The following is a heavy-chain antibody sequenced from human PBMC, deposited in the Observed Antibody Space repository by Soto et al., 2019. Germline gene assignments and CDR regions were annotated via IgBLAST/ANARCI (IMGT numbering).Heavy chain of an antibody. V-gene: IGHV3-30*18. J-gene: IGHJ4*02. D-gene: IGHD3-3*01. CDR2: ISYDGSNK. Sequence: GGSLRLSCAASGFTFSSYGMHWVRQAPGKGLEWVAVISYDGSNKYYADSVKGRFTISRDNSKNTLYLQMNSLRAEDTAVYYCAKGAILEWLFPETQDFDYWGQGTLVTVSS. CDR3: AKGAILEWLFPETQDFDY. CDR1: GFTFSSYG.